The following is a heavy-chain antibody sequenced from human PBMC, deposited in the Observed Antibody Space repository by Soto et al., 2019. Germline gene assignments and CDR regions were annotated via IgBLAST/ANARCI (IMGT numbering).Heavy chain of an antibody. CDR2: IYYSGST. J-gene: IGHJ6*02. CDR1: GDSISSYY. D-gene: IGHD6-13*01. CDR3: ASSNIAAAGFYYYGMDV. Sequence: SSETLSLTCTVSGDSISSYYWSWIRQPPGKGLEWIGYIYYSGSTNYNPSLKSRVTISVDTSKNQFSLNLSSVTAADTAVYYCASSNIAAAGFYYYGMDVWARGTTVPVSS. V-gene: IGHV4-59*01.